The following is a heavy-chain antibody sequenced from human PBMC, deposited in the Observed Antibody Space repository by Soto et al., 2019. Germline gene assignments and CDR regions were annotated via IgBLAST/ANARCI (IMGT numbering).Heavy chain of an antibody. CDR2: IFYNGGT. CDR3: ARYLGYYYYMDV. CDR1: GGSFSGYY. D-gene: IGHD7-27*01. V-gene: IGHV4-34*11. Sequence: PSETLSLTCAVYGGSFSGYYWSWIRQPPGKGLEWIGYIFYNGGTNYNPSLKSRVTMSVDASKNHFSLNLTSVTAADTAVYYCARYLGYYYYMDVWGTGTTVTVSS. J-gene: IGHJ6*03.